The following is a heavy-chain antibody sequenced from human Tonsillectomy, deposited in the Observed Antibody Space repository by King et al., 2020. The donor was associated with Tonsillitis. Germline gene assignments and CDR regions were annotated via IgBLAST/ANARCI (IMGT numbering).Heavy chain of an antibody. J-gene: IGHJ5*02. CDR1: GFTFSSYG. CDR2: ISYDGSNK. Sequence: VQLVESGGGVVQPGRSLRLSCAASGFTFSSYGMHWVRQAPGKGLEWVAVISYDGSNKYYADSVKGRFTISRDNSKNTLYLQMNSLRAEDTAVYYCARWHQWFDPWGQGTLVTVSS. CDR3: ARWHQWFDP. V-gene: IGHV3-33*05.